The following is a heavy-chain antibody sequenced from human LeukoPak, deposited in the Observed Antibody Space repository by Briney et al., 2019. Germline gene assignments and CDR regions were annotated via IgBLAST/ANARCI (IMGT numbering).Heavy chain of an antibody. V-gene: IGHV3-21*01. D-gene: IGHD1-14*01. J-gene: IGHJ4*02. CDR3: AGASGGNRPFDY. CDR1: GFTFSSYS. CDR2: IGSANSYI. Sequence: PGGSLRLSCAASGFTFSSYSMNWVRQAPGKGLEWVSSIGSANSYIYYADSLKGRFPISRDNAKNSLYLQMNSLSAEDTAAYYCAGASGGNRPFDYWGQGTLVTVSS.